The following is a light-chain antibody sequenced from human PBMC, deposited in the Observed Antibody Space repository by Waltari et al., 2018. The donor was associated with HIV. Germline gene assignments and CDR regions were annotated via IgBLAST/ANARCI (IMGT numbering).Light chain of an antibody. CDR1: NSNVGISY. CDR3: AAWDYSLSGWV. J-gene: IGLJ3*02. Sequence: QSVLTQPPSASGTPGQRVTISCSGSNSNVGISYVYWYQQRPGTTPKLVIYGINQRPSGIPDRFSGSQSGISVSLVISGIRSEDEADYYCAAWDYSLSGWVFGGGTKLTVL. CDR2: GIN. V-gene: IGLV1-47*01.